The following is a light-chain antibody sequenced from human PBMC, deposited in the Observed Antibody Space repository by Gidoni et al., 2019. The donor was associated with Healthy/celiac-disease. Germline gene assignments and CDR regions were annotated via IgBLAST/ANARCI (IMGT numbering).Light chain of an antibody. CDR3: SSYTSSNTGV. Sequence: QSALPQPASVSGSPGQSITISCTGTSSDAGGYNYASWYQQHPGQAPKLMIDKVSNRPSGVSNRFSGSKSGNTASLTISGLQAEDEADYYCSSYTSSNTGVFGGVTKLTVL. CDR2: KVS. J-gene: IGLJ3*02. CDR1: SSDAGGYNY. V-gene: IGLV2-14*01.